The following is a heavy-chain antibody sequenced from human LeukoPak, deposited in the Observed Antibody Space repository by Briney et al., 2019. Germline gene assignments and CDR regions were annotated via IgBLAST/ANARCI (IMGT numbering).Heavy chain of an antibody. CDR3: ARRAFLLWFGELYRGAFDI. CDR2: IYPGDSDT. V-gene: IGHV5-51*01. Sequence: LGESLKISCKGSGYSFASYWIGWVRQMPGKGLEWMGIIYPGDSDTRYSPSFQGQVTISADKSISTAYLQWSSLKASDTAMYYCARRAFLLWFGELYRGAFDIWGQGTMVTVSS. D-gene: IGHD3-10*01. J-gene: IGHJ3*02. CDR1: GYSFASYW.